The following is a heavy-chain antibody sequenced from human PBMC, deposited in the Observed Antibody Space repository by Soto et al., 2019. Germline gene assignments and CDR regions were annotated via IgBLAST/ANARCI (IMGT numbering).Heavy chain of an antibody. CDR1: GYSFTSYW. V-gene: IGHV5-51*01. CDR3: ARQRYSSSWFLVSGGYYYGMDV. D-gene: IGHD6-13*01. CDR2: IYPGDSDT. Sequence: PGEYLKISCKGSGYSFTSYWIGWVPQMPGKGLETMGIIYPGDSDTRYSPSFQGQVTISADKSISTAYLQWSSLKASDTAMYYCARQRYSSSWFLVSGGYYYGMDVWGQGTTVTVSS. J-gene: IGHJ6*02.